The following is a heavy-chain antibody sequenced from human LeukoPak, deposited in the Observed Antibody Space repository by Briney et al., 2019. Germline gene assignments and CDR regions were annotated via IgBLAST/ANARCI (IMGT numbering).Heavy chain of an antibody. Sequence: GESLKISCKGSGYSFTNYWIGWVRQMPGKGLEWMGIIYPGDSDTRYSPSFQGQVTISADKSISTAYLQWSSLKASDTAMYYCARLGIAAAGEGNGIDYWGQGTLVTVSS. J-gene: IGHJ4*02. V-gene: IGHV5-51*01. CDR3: ARLGIAAAGEGNGIDY. CDR2: IYPGDSDT. CDR1: GYSFTNYW. D-gene: IGHD6-13*01.